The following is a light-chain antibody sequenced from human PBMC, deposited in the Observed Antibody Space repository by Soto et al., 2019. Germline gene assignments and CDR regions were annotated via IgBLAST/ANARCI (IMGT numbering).Light chain of an antibody. CDR1: QSVSSN. CDR3: QQYYSYPLT. CDR2: GAS. Sequence: EIVITQSPAPPSVSSGERATLSCLASQSVSSNLAWYQQKPGQAPRLLIYGASTRATDVPARFSGSGSGTEFTLTISSLQSEDFATYYCQQYYSYPLTFGQGTKVDIK. V-gene: IGKV3-15*01. J-gene: IGKJ1*01.